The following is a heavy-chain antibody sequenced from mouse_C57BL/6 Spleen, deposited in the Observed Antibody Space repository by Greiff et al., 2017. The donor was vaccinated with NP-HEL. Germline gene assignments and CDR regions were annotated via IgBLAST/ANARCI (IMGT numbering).Heavy chain of an antibody. CDR1: GYTFTSYW. CDR3: ARSPYDGYYSAWFAY. CDR2: INPSNGGT. Sequence: QVQLQQSGTELVKPGASVKLSCKASGYTFTSYWMHWVKQRPGQGLEWIGNINPSNGGTTYNEKFKSKATLTVDKSSSTAYMQLSSLTSEDSAVYYCARSPYDGYYSAWFAYWGQGTLVTVSA. J-gene: IGHJ3*01. D-gene: IGHD2-3*01. V-gene: IGHV1-53*01.